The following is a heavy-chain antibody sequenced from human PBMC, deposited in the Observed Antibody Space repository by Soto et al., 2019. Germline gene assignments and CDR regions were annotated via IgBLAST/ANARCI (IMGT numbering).Heavy chain of an antibody. CDR1: GFRFSDHY. CDR2: ISGGGTTI. D-gene: IGHD3-10*01. Sequence: LRLSCAASGFRFSDHYMTWIRQAPGKGLEWVSKISGGGTTIYYADSVKGRFTVSRDNAKNSLYLQMTSLRAEDTAVYYCAGDPYYYGSAFWGQGTLVTVSS. CDR3: AGDPYYYGSAF. V-gene: IGHV3-11*01. J-gene: IGHJ4*02.